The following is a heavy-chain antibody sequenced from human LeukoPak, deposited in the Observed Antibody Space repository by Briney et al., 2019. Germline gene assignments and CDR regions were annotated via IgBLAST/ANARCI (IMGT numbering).Heavy chain of an antibody. CDR1: GFTFSSYW. CDR2: IKQDGSEK. J-gene: IGHJ4*02. Sequence: GGSLRLSCAASGFTFSSYWMSWVRQAPGKGLEWVANIKQDGSEKYYVDSVKGRSTISRDNAKNSLYLQMNSLRAEDTAVYYCASESGIAARPTFDYWGQGTLVTVSS. CDR3: ASESGIAARPTFDY. V-gene: IGHV3-7*01. D-gene: IGHD6-6*01.